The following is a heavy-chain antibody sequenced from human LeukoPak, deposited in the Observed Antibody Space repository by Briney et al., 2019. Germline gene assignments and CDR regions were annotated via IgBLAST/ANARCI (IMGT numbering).Heavy chain of an antibody. CDR3: ARAPGISQAADY. V-gene: IGHV1-69*02. CDR2: IIPILGIA. D-gene: IGHD2-15*01. J-gene: IGHJ4*02. Sequence: SVKVSCKASGGTCSSYTISWVRQAPGQGLEWMGRIIPILGIANYAQKFQGRVTITADKSTSTAYMELSSLRSEDTAVYYCARAPGISQAADYWGQGTLVTVSS. CDR1: GGTCSSYT.